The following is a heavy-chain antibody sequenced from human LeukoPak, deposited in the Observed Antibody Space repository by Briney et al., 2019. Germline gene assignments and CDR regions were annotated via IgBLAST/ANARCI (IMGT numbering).Heavy chain of an antibody. D-gene: IGHD3-22*01. J-gene: IGHJ4*02. CDR3: TTDLYYYDSSGTY. Sequence: GGSLRLSCAASGFTFSNAWMSWVRQAPGKGLEWVGRIKSKTNGGTTDYAAPVKGRFTISRDDSKNTLYLQMNSLKTEDTAVYYCTTDLYYYDSSGTYWGQGTLVTVSS. CDR1: GFTFSNAW. V-gene: IGHV3-15*01. CDR2: IKSKTNGGTT.